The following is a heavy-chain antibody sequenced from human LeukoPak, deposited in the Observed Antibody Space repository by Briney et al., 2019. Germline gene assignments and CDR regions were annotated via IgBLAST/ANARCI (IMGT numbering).Heavy chain of an antibody. D-gene: IGHD6-6*01. CDR2: ISAYNGNT. J-gene: IGHJ4*02. V-gene: IGHV1-18*01. CDR3: ARERAAHPGGLPDY. Sequence: ASVKVSCKASGYTFTSYGISWVRQAPGQGLEWMGWISAYNGNTNYAQKLQGRVTMTTDTSTSTAYMELSSLRSEDTAVYYCARERAAHPGGLPDYWGQGTLVTVSS. CDR1: GYTFTSYG.